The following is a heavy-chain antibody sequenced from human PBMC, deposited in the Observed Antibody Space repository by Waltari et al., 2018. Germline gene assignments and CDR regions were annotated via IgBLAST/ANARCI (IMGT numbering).Heavy chain of an antibody. D-gene: IGHD3-10*02. V-gene: IGHV4-4*02. Sequence: QLQLQQSGPGLVKPSETLSLTCAVSVDSMTGGSWWSWVRQTPGKGLEWVGQIHGSGRTNYNPSLEGRVTISMDMSNNKFSLRVSSATAADTAVYYCARDRGRGMFLDSWGQGILVSVSP. CDR1: VDSMTGGSW. CDR2: IHGSGRT. CDR3: ARDRGRGMFLDS. J-gene: IGHJ4*02.